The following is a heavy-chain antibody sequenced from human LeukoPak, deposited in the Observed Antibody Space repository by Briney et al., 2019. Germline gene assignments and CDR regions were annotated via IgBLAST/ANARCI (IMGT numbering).Heavy chain of an antibody. J-gene: IGHJ4*02. D-gene: IGHD6-13*01. V-gene: IGHV4-39*07. CDR1: GGSLSSSSYY. Sequence: SETLSLTCSVSGGSLSSSSYYWGWIRQPPGKGLEWIGSIYYSGSTYYNPSLKSRVTISVDTSKNQFSLKLSSVTAADTAVYYCARVGASSSWYGGDYFDYWGQGTLVTVSS. CDR2: IYYSGST. CDR3: ARVGASSSWYGGDYFDY.